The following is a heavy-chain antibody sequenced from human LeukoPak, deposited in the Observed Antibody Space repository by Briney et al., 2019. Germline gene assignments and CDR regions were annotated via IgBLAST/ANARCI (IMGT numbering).Heavy chain of an antibody. Sequence: GGSLRLSCAASGFTFSSYGMHWVRQAPGKGLEGVAFIRYDGSNKYYADSVKGRFTISRDNSKNTLYLQMNSLRAEDTAVYYCAKGALITIFGVVFRSWGQGTLVTVSS. CDR2: IRYDGSNK. V-gene: IGHV3-30*02. J-gene: IGHJ4*02. D-gene: IGHD3-3*01. CDR1: GFTFSSYG. CDR3: AKGALITIFGVVFRS.